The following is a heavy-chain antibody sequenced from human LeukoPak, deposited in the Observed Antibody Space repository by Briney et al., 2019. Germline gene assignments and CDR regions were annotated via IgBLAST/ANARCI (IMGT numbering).Heavy chain of an antibody. CDR3: ARSSYGEYDFEY. D-gene: IGHD4-17*01. CDR1: DASISSYY. V-gene: IGHV4-59*01. Sequence: PSETLSLTCTVSDASISSYYWSWIRQPPGKGLEWIGYIYYGGSTNYNPSLKSRVTISAHTSKNQFSLKLSSVTAADTAVYYCARSSYGEYDFEYWGQGTLVTVSS. J-gene: IGHJ4*02. CDR2: IYYGGST.